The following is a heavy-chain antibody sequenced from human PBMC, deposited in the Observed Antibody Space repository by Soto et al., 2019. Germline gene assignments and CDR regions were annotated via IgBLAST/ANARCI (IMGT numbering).Heavy chain of an antibody. CDR2: ISSSGNSK. CDR1: GFTFTGYE. CDR3: ARESCSSSSCSTRYGMDV. D-gene: IGHD2-2*01. V-gene: IGHV3-48*03. Sequence: EVQLVESGGGLVQPGGSLRLSCVASGFTFTGYEMNWVRQAPGKGLEWVSYISSSGNSKYYADSVKGRFTISRDNAKNSLYLQMNSLRAEDTVIYYCARESCSSSSCSTRYGMDVWGQGSTVTVSS. J-gene: IGHJ6*02.